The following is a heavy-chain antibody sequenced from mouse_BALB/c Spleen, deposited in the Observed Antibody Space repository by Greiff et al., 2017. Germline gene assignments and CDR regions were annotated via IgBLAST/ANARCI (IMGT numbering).Heavy chain of an antibody. CDR3: TRDRGRADLLYAMDY. CDR1: GFTFSSYT. V-gene: IGHV5-6-4*01. CDR2: ISSGGSYT. D-gene: IGHD2-1*01. J-gene: IGHJ4*01. Sequence: EVMLVESGGGLVKPGGSLKLSCAASGFTFSSYTMSWVRQTPEKRLEWVATISSGGSYTYYPDSVKGRFTISRDNAKNTLYLQMSSLKSEDTAMYYCTRDRGRADLLYAMDYWGQGTSVTVSS.